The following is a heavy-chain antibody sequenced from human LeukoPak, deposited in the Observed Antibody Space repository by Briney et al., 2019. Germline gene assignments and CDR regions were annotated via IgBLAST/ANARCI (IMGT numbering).Heavy chain of an antibody. D-gene: IGHD3-16*01. Sequence: GGSLRLSCVASRFTFSSYAMSWVRQAPGKGLEWVSVISGSGGSTHYADSVKGRFTISRDNSKNTLYLQMNSLRAEDTAVYYCASPRVEGFGTPQGGYYFDYWGQGTLVTVSS. CDR3: ASPRVEGFGTPQGGYYFDY. V-gene: IGHV3-23*01. CDR1: RFTFSSYA. CDR2: ISGSGGST. J-gene: IGHJ4*02.